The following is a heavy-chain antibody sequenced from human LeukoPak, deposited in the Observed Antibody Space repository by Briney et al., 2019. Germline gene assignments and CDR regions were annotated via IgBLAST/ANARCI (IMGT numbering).Heavy chain of an antibody. Sequence: SETLSLTCAVYGGSFSGYYWSWIRQPPGKGLEWIGEINHSGSTNYNPSLKSRVTISVDTSKNQFSLKLSSVTAADTAVYYCARNKSGYSSSSLYFDLWGRGTLVTVSS. CDR2: INHSGST. CDR3: ARNKSGYSSSSLYFDL. J-gene: IGHJ2*01. CDR1: GGSFSGYY. D-gene: IGHD6-13*01. V-gene: IGHV4-34*01.